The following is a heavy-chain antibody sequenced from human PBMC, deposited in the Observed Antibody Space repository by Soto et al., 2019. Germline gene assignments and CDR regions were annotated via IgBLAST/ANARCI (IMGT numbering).Heavy chain of an antibody. D-gene: IGHD2-21*01. CDR2: IYYSGST. CDR3: ARIDTASEPDY. Sequence: SETLSLTCTVSGGSISSGGYYWSWLRQHPGKGMEWIGYIYYSGSTYYNPSLKSRVTISVDTSKNQFSLKLSSVTAADTAVYYCARIDTASEPDYWGQGTLVTVSS. V-gene: IGHV4-31*03. J-gene: IGHJ4*02. CDR1: GGSISSGGYY.